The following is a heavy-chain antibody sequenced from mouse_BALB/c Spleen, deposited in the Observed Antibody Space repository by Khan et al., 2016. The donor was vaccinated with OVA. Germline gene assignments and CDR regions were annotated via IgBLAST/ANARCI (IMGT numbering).Heavy chain of an antibody. V-gene: IGHV9-3-1*01. J-gene: IGHJ1*01. CDR1: GYTFTNYG. CDR2: INTYTGEP. Sequence: QIQLVQSGPELKKPGETVKISCKASGYTFTNYGMNWVKQAPGKGLKWMGWINTYTGEPTYADDFKGRFAFSLETSASTAYLQINNLKNEDTAKYFCARNGNYWYFDVWGAGTTVTVSS. D-gene: IGHD2-1*01. CDR3: ARNGNYWYFDV.